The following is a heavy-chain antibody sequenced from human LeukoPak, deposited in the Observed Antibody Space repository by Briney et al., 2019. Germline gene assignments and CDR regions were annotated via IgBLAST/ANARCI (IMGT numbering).Heavy chain of an antibody. V-gene: IGHV4-38-2*02. J-gene: IGHJ3*02. Sequence: SETLSLTCTVSGYSISSGYYWGWIRQPPGKGLEWIGSIYHSGSTYYNPSLKSRVTISVDTSKNQFSLKLSSVTAADTAVYYCARDENYYDSSGYYGGAFDIWGQGTMVTVSS. D-gene: IGHD3-22*01. CDR3: ARDENYYDSSGYYGGAFDI. CDR1: GYSISSGYY. CDR2: IYHSGST.